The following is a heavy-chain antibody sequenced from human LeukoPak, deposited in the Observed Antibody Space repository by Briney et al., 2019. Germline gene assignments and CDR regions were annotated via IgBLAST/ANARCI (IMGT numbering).Heavy chain of an antibody. V-gene: IGHV4-59*08. CDR1: GGSISSYY. CDR3: VKGVSYDDSSGYNNKNFQH. J-gene: IGHJ1*01. D-gene: IGHD3-22*01. Sequence: SETLSLTCTVSGGSISSYYWSWIRQPPGKGLEWIGYIYYSGSTNYNPSLKSRVTISVDTSKNQFSLKLSSVTAADRAVYYCVKGVSYDDSSGYNNKNFQHWGQGTLVTVSS. CDR2: IYYSGST.